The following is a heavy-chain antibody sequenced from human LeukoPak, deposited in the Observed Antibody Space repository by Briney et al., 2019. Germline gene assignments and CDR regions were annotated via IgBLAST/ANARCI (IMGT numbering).Heavy chain of an antibody. J-gene: IGHJ4*02. D-gene: IGHD6-25*01. V-gene: IGHV4-38-2*02. Sequence: SETLSLTCTVSGYSISSGYYWGWIRQPPGKGLEWIGSIYHSGSTYYNPSLKSRVTISVDTSKNQFSLKLSSVTAADTAVYYCARGLAATLFDYWGQGTLVTVSS. CDR3: ARGLAATLFDY. CDR1: GYSISSGYY. CDR2: IYHSGST.